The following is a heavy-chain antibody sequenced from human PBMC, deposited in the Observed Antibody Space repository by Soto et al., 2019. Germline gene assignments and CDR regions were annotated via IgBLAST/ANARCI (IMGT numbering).Heavy chain of an antibody. CDR3: GRLKWTYYYDSSGYLNAFDI. J-gene: IGHJ3*02. D-gene: IGHD3-22*01. Sequence: PSETLSLTCTVSGGSISSYHWSWIRQSPGKGLEWIGYTSNSAPTIYNPSLKSRVTISADTSKNQFSLRLTSVTAADTAVYFCGRLKWTYYYDSSGYLNAFDIWGQGTMVTVSS. CDR2: TSNSAPT. V-gene: IGHV4-59*12. CDR1: GGSISSYH.